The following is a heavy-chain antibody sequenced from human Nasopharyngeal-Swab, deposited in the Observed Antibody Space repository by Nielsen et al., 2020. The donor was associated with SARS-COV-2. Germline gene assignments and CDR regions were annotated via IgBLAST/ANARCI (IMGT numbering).Heavy chain of an antibody. J-gene: IGHJ5*02. D-gene: IGHD6-13*01. CDR1: GGTFSSYA. CDR3: ARDRGYSSSWYGGNWFDP. Sequence: PVKVSCKASGGTFSSYAISWVRQAPGQGLEWMGGIIPILGIANYAQKFQGRVTITADKSTSTAYMELSSLRSEDTAVYYCARDRGYSSSWYGGNWFDPWGQGTLVTVSS. V-gene: IGHV1-69*10. CDR2: IIPILGIA.